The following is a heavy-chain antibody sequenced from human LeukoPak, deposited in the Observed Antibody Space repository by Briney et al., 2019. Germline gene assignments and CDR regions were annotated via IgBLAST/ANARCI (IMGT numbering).Heavy chain of an antibody. V-gene: IGHV4-4*07. CDR1: GGSISSYY. J-gene: IGHJ6*03. CDR3: ARGLGGASYYMDV. Sequence: PSETLSLTCTVSGGSISSYYWSWIRQPAGKGLEYIGRVYTSGSTNYNPSLKSRVTMSIDTAKNQFSLNLTSVTAADTAMYYCARGLGGASYYMDVWGKGTTVTISS. CDR2: VYTSGST. D-gene: IGHD3-9*01.